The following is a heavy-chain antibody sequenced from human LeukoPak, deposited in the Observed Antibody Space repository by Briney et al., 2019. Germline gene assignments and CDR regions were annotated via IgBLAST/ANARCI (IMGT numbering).Heavy chain of an antibody. V-gene: IGHV3-30*04. CDR1: GFTFSNYA. J-gene: IGHJ4*02. CDR3: ARALGSSWDSSLDS. Sequence: PGGSLRLSCAASGFTFSNYAMHWDRQAPGKGLEWVALISYDGSVEKSAASVKGRFTISRDNSKNTLYLQMNSLRIEDTAVYYCARALGSSWDSSLDSWGQGTLVPVSS. D-gene: IGHD6-13*01. CDR2: ISYDGSVE.